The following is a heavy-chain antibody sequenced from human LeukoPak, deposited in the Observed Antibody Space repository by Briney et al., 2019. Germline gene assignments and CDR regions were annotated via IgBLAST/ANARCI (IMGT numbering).Heavy chain of an antibody. J-gene: IGHJ4*02. CDR2: INHSGST. CDR1: GGSFSGYY. V-gene: IGHV4-34*01. D-gene: IGHD2-15*01. Sequence: SETLSLTCAVYGGSFSGYYWSWIRQPPGKGLEWIGEINHSGSTNYNPSLKSRVTISVDTSKNRFSLKLSSVTAADTAVYYCATGYCSGGSCYSPPNYWGQGTLVTVSS. CDR3: ATGYCSGGSCYSPPNY.